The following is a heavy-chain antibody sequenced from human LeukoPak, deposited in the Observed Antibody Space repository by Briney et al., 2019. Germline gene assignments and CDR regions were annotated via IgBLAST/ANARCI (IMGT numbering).Heavy chain of an antibody. CDR3: AKQYQLLYAPPYFDY. V-gene: IGHV3-30*18. CDR2: ISPDGSSQ. D-gene: IGHD2-2*02. Sequence: QPGRSLRLSCAASGFTLSNYGMHWVRQAPGKGLEWVTVISPDGSSQFYADSVKGRFTISRDNSKNTLYLQMNSLRPEDTAVYYCAKQYQLLYAPPYFDYWGQGTLVTVSS. J-gene: IGHJ4*02. CDR1: GFTLSNYG.